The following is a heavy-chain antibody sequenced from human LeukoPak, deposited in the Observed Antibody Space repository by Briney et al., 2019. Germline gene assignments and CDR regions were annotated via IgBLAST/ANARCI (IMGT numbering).Heavy chain of an antibody. CDR2: IIPIFGTA. D-gene: IGHD2-2*01. J-gene: IGHJ1*01. Sequence: GASVKVSCKASGGTFSSYAISWVRQAPGQGLEWMGGIIPIFGTANYAQKFQGRVTITTDESTSTAYMELSSLRSEDTAVYYCARLPVCSSTSCATPVEYFQLWGQGTLVTVSS. V-gene: IGHV1-69*05. CDR3: ARLPVCSSTSCATPVEYFQL. CDR1: GGTFSSYA.